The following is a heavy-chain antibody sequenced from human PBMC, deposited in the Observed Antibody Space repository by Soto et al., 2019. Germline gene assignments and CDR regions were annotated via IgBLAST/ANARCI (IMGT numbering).Heavy chain of an antibody. CDR2: IHYRGDT. D-gene: IGHD3-9*01. Sequence: SETLSLTCTVSGASISTNHHNWAWVRQPPGKGLEWMGNIHYRGDTYFNPSLGSRLSMSVDTSKNRFSLKLTSVTAADTAVYYCARLPTGYPNWFDPWGQGTLVTVSS. CDR3: ARLPTGYPNWFDP. V-gene: IGHV4-39*01. CDR1: GASISTNHHN. J-gene: IGHJ5*02.